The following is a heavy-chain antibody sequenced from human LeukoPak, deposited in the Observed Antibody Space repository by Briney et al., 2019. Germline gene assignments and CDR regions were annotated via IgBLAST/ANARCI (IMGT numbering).Heavy chain of an antibody. CDR2: ISHDGSKK. D-gene: IGHD6-6*01. V-gene: IGHV3-30-3*01. Sequence: QPGRSLRLSCAASGFTFSSYTMHWVRQAPGKGLEWVAVISHDGSKKYYADSVKGRFTISRDNSKNTLYLRMNSLRAEDTAVYYCARVASRAYLQYFFDYWGQGTLLTVSS. CDR3: ARVASRAYLQYFFDY. J-gene: IGHJ4*02. CDR1: GFTFSSYT.